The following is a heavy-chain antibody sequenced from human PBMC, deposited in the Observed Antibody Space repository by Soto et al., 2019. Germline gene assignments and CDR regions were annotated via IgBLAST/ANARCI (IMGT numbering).Heavy chain of an antibody. J-gene: IGHJ4*02. D-gene: IGHD1-1*01. CDR2: ISGSGGST. Sequence: EVQLLESGGNVVQPGGSLRLSCAASGFTFSSYALTWVRQAPGKGLEWMSGISGSGGSTSYSDSVKGRFTISRDNSMHTLYLQMDSLSAEDTAIYYCSRHNGGVLSHFHSWGQGTLVTVSS. V-gene: IGHV3-23*01. CDR3: SRHNGGVLSHFHS. CDR1: GFTFSSYA.